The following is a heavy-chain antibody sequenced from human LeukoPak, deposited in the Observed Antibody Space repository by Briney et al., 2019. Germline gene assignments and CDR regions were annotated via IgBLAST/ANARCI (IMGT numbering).Heavy chain of an antibody. V-gene: IGHV1-18*01. Sequence: ASVKVSCKASGYTFTSYGISWVRQAPGQGLEWMGWISAYNGNTNYAQKLQGRVTMTTDTSTSTAYMELRSLRSDDTAVYYCARDRYFDWSKYYLDYWGQGTLVTVSS. CDR3: ARDRYFDWSKYYLDY. J-gene: IGHJ4*02. D-gene: IGHD3-9*01. CDR2: ISAYNGNT. CDR1: GYTFTSYG.